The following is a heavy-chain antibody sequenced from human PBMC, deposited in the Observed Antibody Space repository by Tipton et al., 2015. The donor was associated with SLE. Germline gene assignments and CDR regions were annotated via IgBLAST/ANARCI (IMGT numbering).Heavy chain of an antibody. D-gene: IGHD4-23*01. Sequence: AVSGFTFSNYAIHWVRQAPGKGLEWVSSISWNSGSRGYADSVKGRFTISRDNAKNSLYLQMNSLRAEDTALYYCAKEVYGGNLYYYFDLWGRGTLVTVSS. CDR1: GFTFSNYA. CDR3: AKEVYGGNLYYYFDL. J-gene: IGHJ2*01. V-gene: IGHV3-9*01. CDR2: ISWNSGSR.